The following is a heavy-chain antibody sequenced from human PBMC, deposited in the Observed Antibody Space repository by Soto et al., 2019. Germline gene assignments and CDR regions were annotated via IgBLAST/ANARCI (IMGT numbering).Heavy chain of an antibody. CDR3: ARVHYYGSGSYDY. V-gene: IGHV4-31*01. Sequence: QVQLQESGPGLVKPSQTLSLTCTVSGGSISSGGYYWSWIRQHPGKGLEWIGYIYYSGRTYYNPSLKHLITISVDTSKNQFSLKLSSVTAADTAVYYCARVHYYGSGSYDYWGQGTLVTVSS. CDR1: GGSISSGGYY. J-gene: IGHJ4*02. CDR2: IYYSGRT. D-gene: IGHD3-10*01.